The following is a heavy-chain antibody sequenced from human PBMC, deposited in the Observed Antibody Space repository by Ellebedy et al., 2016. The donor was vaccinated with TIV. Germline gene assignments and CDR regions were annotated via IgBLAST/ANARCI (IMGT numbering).Heavy chain of an antibody. V-gene: IGHV4-31*03. Sequence: MPSETLSLTCTVSGGSISSGGYYWSWIRQHPGKGLEWIGYIYYSGSTYYNPSLKSRVTISVDTSKNQFSLKLSSVTAADTAVYYCARRRGFGDNWFDPWGQGTLVTVSS. J-gene: IGHJ5*02. CDR3: ARRRGFGDNWFDP. D-gene: IGHD3-10*01. CDR1: GGSISSGGYY. CDR2: IYYSGST.